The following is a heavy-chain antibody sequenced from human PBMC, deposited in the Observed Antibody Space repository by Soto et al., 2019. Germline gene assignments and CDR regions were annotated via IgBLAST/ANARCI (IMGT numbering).Heavy chain of an antibody. CDR3: ARGYSSSRLYYYYGMDV. J-gene: IGHJ6*02. Sequence: ASVKVSCKASGYIFTNYYIHWVRQATGQGLEWMGWMNPNSGNTGYAQKFQGRVTMTRNTSISTAYMELSSLRSEDTAVYYCARGYSSSRLYYYYGMDVWGQGTTVTVSS. V-gene: IGHV1-8*02. CDR2: MNPNSGNT. D-gene: IGHD6-6*01. CDR1: GYIFTNYY.